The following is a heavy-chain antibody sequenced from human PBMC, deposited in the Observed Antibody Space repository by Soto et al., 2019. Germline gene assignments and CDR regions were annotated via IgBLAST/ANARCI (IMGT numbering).Heavy chain of an antibody. V-gene: IGHV1-18*01. CDR2: ISAYNGNT. Sequence: QVPLVQSGSEVKKPGASVKVSCKASGYTFTNYGMSWVRQAPGQGLEWMGWISAYNGNTNHAQNFQGRVTMTTDTSTNAAYMDLMSLRADGTAVYYCARCLGSVGSCYSCLPVDLLGRGALVTVSA. CDR1: GYTFTNYG. CDR3: ARCLGSVGSCYSCLPVDL. D-gene: IGHD2-15*01. J-gene: IGHJ2*01.